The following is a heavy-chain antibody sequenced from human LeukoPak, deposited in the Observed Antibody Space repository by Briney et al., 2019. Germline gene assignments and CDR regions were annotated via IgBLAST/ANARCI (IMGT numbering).Heavy chain of an antibody. CDR3: ARHVNNWNDDNWFDP. CDR1: GGSISSYY. J-gene: IGHJ5*02. V-gene: IGHV4-59*01. D-gene: IGHD1-1*01. Sequence: SETLSLTCTVSGGSISSYYWSWIRQPPGKGLEWIGHIFYSGSTNYNPSLKSRVTISLDTSKNLFSLKLTSVTAADTAVYYCARHVNNWNDDNWFDPWGQGTLVTVSS. CDR2: IFYSGST.